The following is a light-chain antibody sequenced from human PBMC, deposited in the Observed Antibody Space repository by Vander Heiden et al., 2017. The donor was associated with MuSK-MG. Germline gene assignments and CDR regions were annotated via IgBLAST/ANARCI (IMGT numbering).Light chain of an antibody. V-gene: IGKV2D-29*01. J-gene: IGKJ4*01. CDR3: RQSVLLPLT. Sequence: DIVMTQTPLSLSVTPGQPASISCQSTQTLLFSDGKTYLSWYLQKPGQPPQLLIYEVSNRFSGVPDRFSGSGSGTDFTLKISRVEPEDVGVYYCRQSVLLPLTFGGGTKVEIK. CDR1: QTLLFSDGKTY. CDR2: EVS.